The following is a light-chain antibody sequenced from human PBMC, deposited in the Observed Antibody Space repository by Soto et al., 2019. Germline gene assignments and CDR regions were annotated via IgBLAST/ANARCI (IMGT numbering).Light chain of an antibody. CDR2: DAS. V-gene: IGKV3-11*01. CDR3: QQRSNWPPIT. J-gene: IGKJ5*01. Sequence: EIVLTQSPATLSLSPGERATLSCRASQSVGYHLAWYQQKPGQAPRLLIYDASNRATGIPARFSGSESGTDFTLTISSLEPEDFAVYYCQQRSNWPPITFGQGTRLEI. CDR1: QSVGYH.